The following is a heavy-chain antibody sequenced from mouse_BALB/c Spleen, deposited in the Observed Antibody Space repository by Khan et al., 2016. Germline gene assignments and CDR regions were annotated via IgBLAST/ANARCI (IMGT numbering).Heavy chain of an antibody. CDR3: ARGCPISTRVAY. Sequence: QIQLVQSGPELKKPGETVKISCKASGYTFTDYSMHWVKQAPGKGLKWMGWINTETGEPTYADDFKGRFAFSLETSASTAYLQINNLKNEDTATYFWARGCPISTRVAYWCQGRLSAASA. CDR1: GYTFTDYS. CDR2: INTETGEP. D-gene: IGHD1-1*01. V-gene: IGHV9-2-1*01. J-gene: IGHJ3*01.